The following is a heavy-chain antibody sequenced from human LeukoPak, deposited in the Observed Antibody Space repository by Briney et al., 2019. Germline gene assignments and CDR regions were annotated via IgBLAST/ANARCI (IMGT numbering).Heavy chain of an antibody. CDR3: ASNSGSWSFFDY. J-gene: IGHJ4*02. CDR1: GGSISSSSYY. V-gene: IGHV4-39*07. D-gene: IGHD6-13*01. CDR2: IHSSGST. Sequence: SETLSLTCTASGGSISSSSYYWGWIRQPPGKGLEWIGSIHSSGSTYYNPSLKSRVAISVDTSKNQFSLKLRSVTAADTAVYYCASNSGSWSFFDYWGQGTLVTVSS.